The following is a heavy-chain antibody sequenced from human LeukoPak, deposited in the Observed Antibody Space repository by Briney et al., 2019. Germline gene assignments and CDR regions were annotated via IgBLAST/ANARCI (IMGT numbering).Heavy chain of an antibody. J-gene: IGHJ4*02. CDR2: INPNSGGT. CDR1: GYTFTGYY. V-gene: IGHV1-2*02. CDR3: TRAYQDH. D-gene: IGHD2-2*01. Sequence: ASVKVSCKASGYTFTGYYMHWVRQAPGQGLEWMGWINPNSGGTNYAQKVQGRVTMTRDTSISTAYMELTRLRSHATAVYYCTRAYQDHWGQGTLVTVSS.